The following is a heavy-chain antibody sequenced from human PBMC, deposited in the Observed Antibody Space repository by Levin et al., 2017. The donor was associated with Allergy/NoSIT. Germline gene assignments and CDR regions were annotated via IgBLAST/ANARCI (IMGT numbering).Heavy chain of an antibody. CDR3: ARGTTYYYYYYMDV. Sequence: PSETLSLTCTVSGGSISSYYWSWIRQPPGKGLEWIGYIYYSGSTNYNPSLKSRVTISVDTSKNQFSLKLSSVTAADTAVYYCARGTTYYYYYYMDVWGKGTTVTVSS. D-gene: IGHD1-14*01. V-gene: IGHV4-59*01. J-gene: IGHJ6*03. CDR2: IYYSGST. CDR1: GGSISSYY.